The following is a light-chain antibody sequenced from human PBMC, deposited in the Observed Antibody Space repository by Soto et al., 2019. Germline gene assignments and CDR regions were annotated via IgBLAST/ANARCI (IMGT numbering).Light chain of an antibody. V-gene: IGKV1-5*01. Sequence: IQMSQSPSTLAATIVDRVTMTFLSSQSISTWLAWYQQKPGTVPKVLIYDASRLESGVPSRFSGSGSGTEFTLTISSLQPADFATYYCQQYNSYSPPFGQGTKVDNK. J-gene: IGKJ1*01. CDR3: QQYNSYSPP. CDR2: DAS. CDR1: QSISTW.